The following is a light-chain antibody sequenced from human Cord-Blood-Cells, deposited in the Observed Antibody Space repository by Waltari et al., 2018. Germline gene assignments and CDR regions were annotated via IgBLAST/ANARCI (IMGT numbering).Light chain of an antibody. CDR1: SGINVGTYR. CDR2: YKSDSDK. V-gene: IGLV5-45*01. CDR3: MIWHSSAWV. J-gene: IGLJ3*02. Sequence: QAVLTQLASLSASPGASASLTCTLRSGINVGTYRIYWYQQKPESPPQYLLRYKSDSDKQQGSGVPSRFSGSKDASANAGILLISGLQSEDEADYYCMIWHSSAWVFGGGTKLTVL.